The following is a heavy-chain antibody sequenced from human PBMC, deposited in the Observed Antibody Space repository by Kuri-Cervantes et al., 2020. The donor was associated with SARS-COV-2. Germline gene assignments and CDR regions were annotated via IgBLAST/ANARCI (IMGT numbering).Heavy chain of an antibody. V-gene: IGHV3-23*01. CDR2: ISGSGGST. J-gene: IGHJ3*02. CDR1: GFTFSSYA. D-gene: IGHD2-2*01. CDR3: TFPKDCSSTSCYGDDAFDI. Sequence: GGSLRLSCAASGFTFSSYAMSWVRQAPGKGLEWVSAISGSGGSTYYADSVKGRFTISRDNSKNTLYLQMNSLRAEGTAVYYCTFPKDCSSTSCYGDDAFDIWGQGTMVTVSS.